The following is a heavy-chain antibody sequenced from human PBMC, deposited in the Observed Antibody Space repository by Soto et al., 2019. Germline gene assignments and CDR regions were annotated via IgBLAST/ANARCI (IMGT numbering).Heavy chain of an antibody. D-gene: IGHD5-12*01. Sequence: SQTLSLTCAIPGDSVSSNTASWNWIRQSPSRGLEWLGRTYFRSKWYNDYAVSGKSRIIINPDTSNNRFSLQLNSVTPEETAVYFCAKGDNLGPTTGYAFDPWGQG. CDR2: TYFRSKWYN. CDR1: GDSVSSNTAS. CDR3: AKGDNLGPTTGYAFDP. J-gene: IGHJ5*02. V-gene: IGHV6-1*01.